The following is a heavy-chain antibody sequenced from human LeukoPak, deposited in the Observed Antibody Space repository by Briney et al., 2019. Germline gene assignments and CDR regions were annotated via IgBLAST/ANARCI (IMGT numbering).Heavy chain of an antibody. D-gene: IGHD2-2*01. CDR1: GLTFTNSA. J-gene: IGHJ4*02. CDR2: IVVGTGNT. V-gene: IGHV1-58*02. CDR3: AKGGCSSTSCPFDY. Sequence: SVKVSCKASGLTFTNSAMQWVRKARGQRLEWIGWIVVGTGNTNSAQKFQERVTITRDMSTSTAYMELSSLRSEDTAVYYCAKGGCSSTSCPFDYWGQGTLVTVSS.